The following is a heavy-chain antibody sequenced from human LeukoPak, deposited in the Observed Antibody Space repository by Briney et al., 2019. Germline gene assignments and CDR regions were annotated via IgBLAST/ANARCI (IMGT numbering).Heavy chain of an antibody. CDR3: AKNIALTGEFDS. CDR1: GYTFTSYG. D-gene: IGHD7-27*01. Sequence: SVKVSCKASGYTFTSYGISWVRQATGQGLEWMGWMNPNSGNTGYAQKFQGRVSLTRDTSISTAYLELISLRSEDTAVYYCAKNIALTGEFDSWGQGTLVTVSS. V-gene: IGHV1-8*03. CDR2: MNPNSGNT. J-gene: IGHJ4*02.